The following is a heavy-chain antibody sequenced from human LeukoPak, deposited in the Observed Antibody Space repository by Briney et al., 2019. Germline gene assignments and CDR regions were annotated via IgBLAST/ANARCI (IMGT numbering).Heavy chain of an antibody. Sequence: SDTLSLTCAVSGYSISSSNWWGWIRQPPGKGLEWIGYIYYSGSTNYNPSLKSRVTISVDTSKNQFSLKLSSVTAADTAVYYCARSRTGGRLQYYYFDYWGQGTLVTVSS. V-gene: IGHV4-28*01. D-gene: IGHD4-11*01. J-gene: IGHJ4*02. CDR1: GYSISSSNW. CDR2: IYYSGST. CDR3: ARSRTGGRLQYYYFDY.